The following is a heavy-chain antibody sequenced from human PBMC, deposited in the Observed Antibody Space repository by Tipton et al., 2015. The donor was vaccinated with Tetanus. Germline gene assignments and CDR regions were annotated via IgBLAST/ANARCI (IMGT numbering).Heavy chain of an antibody. CDR1: GSTFSYYG. V-gene: IGHV3-33*01. D-gene: IGHD4-17*01. Sequence: SLRLSCAASGSTFSYYGMHWVRQAPGKGLEWVAVIWYDGSNKYYADSVKGRFTISRDNSRNTLYLEMNSLRAEDTAVYYCARETSLTTSYWGQGTLVTVSS. CDR2: IWYDGSNK. J-gene: IGHJ1*01. CDR3: ARETSLTTSY.